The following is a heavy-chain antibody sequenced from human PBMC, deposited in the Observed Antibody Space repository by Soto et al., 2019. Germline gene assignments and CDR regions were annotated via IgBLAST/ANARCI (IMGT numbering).Heavy chain of an antibody. CDR1: GFSLSTSGVG. Sequence: QITLKESGPTLVKPTQTLPLTCTFSGFSLSTSGVGVGWIRQPPGKALEWLALIYWDDEKRYTPSLKIRLTITKETTKNQVVLTMTTMDPVDTAAYYFAHSTRSYYYGAGNFIGYYYYCMDVWGKVTTVTVAS. J-gene: IGHJ6*03. V-gene: IGHV2-5*02. CDR3: AHSTRSYYYGAGNFIGYYYYCMDV. CDR2: IYWDDEK. D-gene: IGHD3-10*01.